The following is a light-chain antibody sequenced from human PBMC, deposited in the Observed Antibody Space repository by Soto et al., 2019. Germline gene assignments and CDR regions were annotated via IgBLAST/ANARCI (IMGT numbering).Light chain of an antibody. J-gene: IGLJ2*01. V-gene: IGLV1-40*01. CDR1: RSNIGAGYD. CDR2: GNT. CDR3: QSCDSSLSGYVV. Sequence: QSVLTQPPSVSGAPGQRVTISCTGSRSNIGAGYDVHWYQHLPGTAPKLLIYGNTNRPSGVPDRFSGSKSGTSASLAITGLQAEDEADDYCQSCDSSLSGYVVFGGGTKVTVL.